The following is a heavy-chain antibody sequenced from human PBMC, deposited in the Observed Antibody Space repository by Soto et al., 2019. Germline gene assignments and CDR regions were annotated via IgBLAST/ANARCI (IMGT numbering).Heavy chain of an antibody. D-gene: IGHD2-15*01. J-gene: IGHJ4*02. CDR2: LWYDGNRK. V-gene: IGHV3-33*03. CDR1: GFSLNDFG. CDR3: AKENTPPYFDS. Sequence: PGGSLRLSCATSGFSLNDFGIHWVRQAPGKGLEWVSHLWYDGNRKNYVDSVKGRFTVSRDSSKNTVYLHMDSLRVEDTAVYYCAKENTPPYFDSWGQGALVTVSS.